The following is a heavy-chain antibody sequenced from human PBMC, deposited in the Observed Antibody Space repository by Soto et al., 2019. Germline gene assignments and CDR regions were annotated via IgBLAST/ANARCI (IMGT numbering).Heavy chain of an antibody. J-gene: IGHJ5*02. CDR1: GGSISSSSYY. CDR2: IYYSGST. CDR3: ARHRGPEMAKKHPYNWFDP. D-gene: IGHD5-12*01. V-gene: IGHV4-39*01. Sequence: LSETLSLTCTVSGGSISSSSYYWGWIRQPPGKGLEWIGSIYYSGSTYYNPSLKSRVTISVDTSKNQFSLKLSSVTAADTAVYYCARHRGPEMAKKHPYNWFDPWGQGTLVTVSS.